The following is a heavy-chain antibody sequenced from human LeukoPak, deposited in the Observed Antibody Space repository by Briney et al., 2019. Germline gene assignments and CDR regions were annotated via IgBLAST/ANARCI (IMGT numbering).Heavy chain of an antibody. CDR1: GFTFSSYW. Sequence: PGGSLRLSCAASGFTFSSYWMHWVRQAPGKGLVWVSRINGDGSSTSYADSVKGRFTLSRDNAKNTLYLQMNSLRAEDTAVYYCARVKDTSDWYHYFGYWGQGTLVTASS. V-gene: IGHV3-74*01. CDR3: ARVKDTSDWYHYFGY. D-gene: IGHD6-19*01. J-gene: IGHJ4*02. CDR2: INGDGSST.